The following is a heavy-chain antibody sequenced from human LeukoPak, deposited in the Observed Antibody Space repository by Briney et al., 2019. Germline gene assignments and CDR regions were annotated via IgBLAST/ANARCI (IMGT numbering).Heavy chain of an antibody. J-gene: IGHJ4*02. CDR3: AKEYRSRYLFDS. Sequence: GGSLRLSCAASGFTFSGHGMHWVRQAPGKGLEWVAVISYDGTNRYYADSVKGRFTISRDNSKNTLYLQMNSLRVEDTAVYYCAKEYRSRYLFDSWGQGTLVTVSS. D-gene: IGHD3-16*02. CDR1: GFTFSGHG. V-gene: IGHV3-30*18. CDR2: ISYDGTNR.